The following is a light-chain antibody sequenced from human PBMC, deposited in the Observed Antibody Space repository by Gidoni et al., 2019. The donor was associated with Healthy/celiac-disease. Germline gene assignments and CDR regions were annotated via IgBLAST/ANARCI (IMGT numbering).Light chain of an antibody. CDR3: QQNYSTPT. Sequence: DIQMTQSPSSLSASVGDRVTITCRASQSISSYLNWYQQKPGKAPKLLIYAASSLQSGVPSRFSGSGSGKDFTLIISSLQPEDFATYYGQQNYSTPTFGQGTKVEIK. CDR2: AAS. V-gene: IGKV1-39*01. CDR1: QSISSY. J-gene: IGKJ1*01.